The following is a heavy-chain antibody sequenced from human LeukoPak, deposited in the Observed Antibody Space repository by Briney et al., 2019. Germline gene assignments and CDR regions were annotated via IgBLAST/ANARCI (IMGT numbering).Heavy chain of an antibody. CDR1: GYTFTSYG. D-gene: IGHD5-24*01. CDR3: ARRGNGWLQGSIDY. Sequence: ASVKVSCKASGYTFTSYGISWVRQAPGQGLEWMGWINPNSGGTNYAQKFQGRVTMTRDTSISTDYMELSRLRSDDTAVYYCARRGNGWLQGSIDYWGQGTLVTVSS. V-gene: IGHV1-2*02. CDR2: INPNSGGT. J-gene: IGHJ4*02.